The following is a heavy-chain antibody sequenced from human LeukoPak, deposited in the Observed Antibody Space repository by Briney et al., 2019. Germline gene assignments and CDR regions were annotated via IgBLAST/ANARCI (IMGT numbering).Heavy chain of an antibody. Sequence: GGSLRLSCAASGFTFSSYSMNWVRQAPGKGLEWVSSISSSSSYIYYADSVKGRFTISRDNAKNSLYLQMNSLRAEDTAVYYCAKDAYYYGSGSYTAFDIWGQGTMVTVSS. D-gene: IGHD3-10*01. CDR3: AKDAYYYGSGSYTAFDI. V-gene: IGHV3-21*04. J-gene: IGHJ3*02. CDR2: ISSSSSYI. CDR1: GFTFSSYS.